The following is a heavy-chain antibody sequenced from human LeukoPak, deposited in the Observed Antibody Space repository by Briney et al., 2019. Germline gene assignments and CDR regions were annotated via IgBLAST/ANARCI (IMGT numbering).Heavy chain of an antibody. CDR2: INHSGST. CDR1: GGSFSGYY. D-gene: IGHD5-18*01. CDR3: ARSVDTAMVHFDY. Sequence: PSETLSLTCAVYGGSFSGYYWSWIRQPPGKGLEWIGEINHSGSTNYNPSLKSRVTISVDTSKNQFSLKLGSVTAADTAVYYCARSVDTAMVHFDYWGQGTLVTVSS. V-gene: IGHV4-34*01. J-gene: IGHJ4*02.